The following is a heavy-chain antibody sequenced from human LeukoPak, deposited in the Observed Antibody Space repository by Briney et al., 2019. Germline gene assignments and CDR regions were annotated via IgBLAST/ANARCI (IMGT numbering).Heavy chain of an antibody. D-gene: IGHD5-12*01. CDR2: INQDGSEE. J-gene: IGHJ4*02. Sequence: GGSLRLSCAASGFTFSNYWMTWVRQAPGKGLEWVAHINQDGSEEHYMDSVKARFTISRDNAKNSLSLQMNSLRADDTAVYYCVRDGGVSGYDLLDYWGQGTVVTVSS. CDR3: VRDGGVSGYDLLDY. CDR1: GFTFSNYW. V-gene: IGHV3-7*01.